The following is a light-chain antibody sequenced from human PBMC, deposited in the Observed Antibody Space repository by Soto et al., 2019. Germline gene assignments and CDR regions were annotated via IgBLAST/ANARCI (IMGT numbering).Light chain of an antibody. Sequence: IVMTQTPLSLPVTLGQPASISCRSSESLVHSDGNTYVSWLHQRPGQPPRLLIYKIFKRFSRVPDRFSGSGAGTDFTLKISRVEPEDVGIYYCLQTTQFPFTFGPGTKVDIK. CDR1: ESLVHSDGNTY. J-gene: IGKJ3*01. CDR2: KIF. CDR3: LQTTQFPFT. V-gene: IGKV2-24*01.